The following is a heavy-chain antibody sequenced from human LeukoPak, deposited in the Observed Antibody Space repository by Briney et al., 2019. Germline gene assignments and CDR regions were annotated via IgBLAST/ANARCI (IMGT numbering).Heavy chain of an antibody. CDR3: AREDDWNYEDY. CDR2: IKQDGSEK. J-gene: IGHJ4*02. Sequence: GSLRLSCAASGFTFSNYWMSWVRQAPGKGLEWVANIKQDGSEKYYANSVKGRFTISRDNAKNSLYLQMNSLRAEDTAIYYCAREDDWNYEDYWGQGTLATVSS. V-gene: IGHV3-7*01. D-gene: IGHD1-7*01. CDR1: GFTFSNYW.